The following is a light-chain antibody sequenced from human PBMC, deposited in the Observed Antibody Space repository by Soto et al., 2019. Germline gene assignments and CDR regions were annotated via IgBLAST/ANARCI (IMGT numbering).Light chain of an antibody. J-gene: IGLJ1*01. Sequence: QSVLTQPPSVSAAPGQKVTISCSGSSSNIGNTYVSWYQQLPGTAPKLLIYDDDKRPSGIPDRFSGSKSGTSATLGITGFQTGDEADYYCGSWDSSLSAYVFATGTKLTVL. CDR1: SSNIGNTY. V-gene: IGLV1-51*01. CDR2: DDD. CDR3: GSWDSSLSAYV.